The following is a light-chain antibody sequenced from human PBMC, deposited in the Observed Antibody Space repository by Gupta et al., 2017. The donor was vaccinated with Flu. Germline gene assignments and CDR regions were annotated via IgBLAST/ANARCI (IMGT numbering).Light chain of an antibody. CDR3: STWDDSLNGRL. Sequence: SVLTQPPSASGPPGQKVTISCSGSSSNIGSNTVNWYQHVPGTAPKLLIYSNNQRPSGVADRFSGSKSGTSASLAISGLQSEDEGDYYCSTWDDSLNGRLFGGGTKLFVL. J-gene: IGLJ3*02. CDR1: SSNIGSNT. V-gene: IGLV1-44*01. CDR2: SNN.